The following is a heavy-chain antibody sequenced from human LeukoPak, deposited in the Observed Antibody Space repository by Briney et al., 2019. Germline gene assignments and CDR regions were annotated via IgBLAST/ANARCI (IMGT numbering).Heavy chain of an antibody. Sequence: GASVKVSCKASGYTFTDYFIHWGRQAPGQGLEWMGWIRPNSGDTHYAQRFQGRVTMTRDTSVSTAHMELSSLRSDDTAIYYCARNYGHNSKYFDFWGQGTLVTVSS. CDR2: IRPNSGDT. CDR3: ARNYGHNSKYFDF. CDR1: GYTFTDYF. J-gene: IGHJ4*02. D-gene: IGHD4-17*01. V-gene: IGHV1-2*02.